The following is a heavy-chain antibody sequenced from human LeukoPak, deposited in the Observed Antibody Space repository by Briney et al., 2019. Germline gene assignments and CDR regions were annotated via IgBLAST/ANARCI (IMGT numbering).Heavy chain of an antibody. Sequence: PGASVKVSCKASGYTFTGYYMHWVRQAPGQGLEWMGWINPNSGGTNYAQKFQGRVTMTRDTSISTAYMELSRLRSDDTAVYYCARDRGSYFSDAFDIWGQGTMVTVSS. D-gene: IGHD1-26*01. CDR3: ARDRGSYFSDAFDI. CDR1: GYTFTGYY. CDR2: INPNSGGT. J-gene: IGHJ3*02. V-gene: IGHV1-2*02.